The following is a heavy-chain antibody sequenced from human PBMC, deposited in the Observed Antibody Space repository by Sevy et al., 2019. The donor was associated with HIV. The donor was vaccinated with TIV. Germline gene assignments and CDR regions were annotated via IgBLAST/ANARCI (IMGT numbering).Heavy chain of an antibody. CDR3: ARSIGEGPLRFLECLLPGDY. J-gene: IGHJ4*02. CDR2: ISSSSDYK. V-gene: IGHV3-21*01. Sequence: GGSLRLSCAASGFTFSAYNMIWVRRAPGKGLEWVSSISSSSDYKYYADSMKGRFTISRESVKNSLSLQMDSLRAEDTAVYYCARSIGEGPLRFLECLLPGDYWGQGTLVTVSS. D-gene: IGHD3-3*01. CDR1: GFTFSAYN.